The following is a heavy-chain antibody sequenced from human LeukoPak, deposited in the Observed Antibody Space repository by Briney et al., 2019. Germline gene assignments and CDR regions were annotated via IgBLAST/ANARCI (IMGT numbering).Heavy chain of an antibody. V-gene: IGHV3-23*01. J-gene: IGHJ6*02. D-gene: IGHD6-6*01. CDR3: AKDRQGRNYYYYGMDV. CDR1: GFTFSNAW. Sequence: GGSLRLSCAASGFTFSNAWMSWVRQAPGKGLEWVSAITSSGGSTYYADSVKGRFTISRDNPKNTLYLQMNSLRAEDTAVYYCAKDRQGRNYYYYGMDVWGQGTTVTVSS. CDR2: ITSSGGST.